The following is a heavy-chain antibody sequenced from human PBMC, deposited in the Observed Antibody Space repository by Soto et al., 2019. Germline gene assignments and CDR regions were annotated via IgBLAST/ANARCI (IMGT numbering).Heavy chain of an antibody. CDR1: GFTFSSYG. J-gene: IGHJ4*02. CDR3: AKDNQVQWLALFDY. V-gene: IGHV3-33*06. CDR2: IWYDGGNK. Sequence: GGSLRLSCAASGFTFSSYGTHWVRQAPGKGLEWVAVIWYDGGNKYYADSVKGRFTISRDNSKNTLYLQMNSLRAEDTAVYYCAKDNQVQWLALFDYWGQGTLVTVSS. D-gene: IGHD6-19*01.